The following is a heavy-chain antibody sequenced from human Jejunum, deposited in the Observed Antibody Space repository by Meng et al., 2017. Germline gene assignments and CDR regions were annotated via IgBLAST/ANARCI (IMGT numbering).Heavy chain of an antibody. Sequence: GGSLRLSCAASGFTFSNYVLSWVRQAPGKGLEWVSSISGSGNIAYHADSVKGRFTISRDKSKNMLYLQMNSLRAEDTAVYYCVKSYYDTSAYYYLWYFDLWGRG. CDR2: ISGSGNIA. V-gene: IGHV3-23*01. CDR1: GFTFSNYV. D-gene: IGHD3-22*01. J-gene: IGHJ2*01. CDR3: VKSYYDTSAYYYLWYFDL.